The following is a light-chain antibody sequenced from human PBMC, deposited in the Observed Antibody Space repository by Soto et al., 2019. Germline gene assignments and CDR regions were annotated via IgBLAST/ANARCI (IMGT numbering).Light chain of an antibody. Sequence: TVLTQSPGTLSLSPGERPTLSCRASQNVSSNLLVWYQQHPGQAPRXXIYGASTRATGIPARFSGSGSGTEFTLNISSLQSEDGAVYDGQQYNNWPRTFGQGTKVDIK. CDR3: QQYNNWPRT. J-gene: IGKJ1*01. V-gene: IGKV3-15*01. CDR1: QNVSSN. CDR2: GAS.